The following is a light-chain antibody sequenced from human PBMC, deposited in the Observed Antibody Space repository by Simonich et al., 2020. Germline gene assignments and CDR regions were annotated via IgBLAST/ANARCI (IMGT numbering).Light chain of an antibody. CDR3: SSYAGSNNYVV. Sequence: QSALTQPPSASGSPGQSVTISCTGTSSDVGGYNYVSWYQQHPGKAPKPMIYEVSNRPSGVPDRFSGSKSGNTASLTVSGLQAEDEADYYCSSYAGSNNYVVFGGGTKLTVL. CDR1: SSDVGGYNY. J-gene: IGLJ2*01. V-gene: IGLV2-8*01. CDR2: EVS.